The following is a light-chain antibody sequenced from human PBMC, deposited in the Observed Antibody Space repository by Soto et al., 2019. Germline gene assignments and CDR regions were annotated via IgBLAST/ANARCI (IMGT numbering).Light chain of an antibody. CDR2: AAS. CDR3: QQVKSYPLT. J-gene: IGKJ4*01. CDR1: QGISSY. Sequence: AIRMTQSPSSFSASTGDRVTITCRASQGISSYLAWYQQKPGKAPKLLIYAASTLQSGVPSRFSGSGSGTEFTLTISSLQPEDFATYYCQQVKSYPLTIGGGTKVDIK. V-gene: IGKV1-8*01.